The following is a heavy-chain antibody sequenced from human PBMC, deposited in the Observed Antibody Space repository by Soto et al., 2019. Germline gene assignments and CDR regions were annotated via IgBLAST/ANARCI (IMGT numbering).Heavy chain of an antibody. V-gene: IGHV3-30*18. CDR1: GFTFSSYG. D-gene: IGHD1-26*01. CDR3: AKANPKILYSGSYKGRNYYYGMDV. J-gene: IGHJ6*02. Sequence: QVQLVESGGGVVQPGRSLRLSCAASGFTFSSYGMHWVRQAPGKGLEWVAVISYDGSNKYYADSVKGRFTISRDNSKNTLYLQMNSLRAEDKAVYYCAKANPKILYSGSYKGRNYYYGMDVWGQGTTVTVSS. CDR2: ISYDGSNK.